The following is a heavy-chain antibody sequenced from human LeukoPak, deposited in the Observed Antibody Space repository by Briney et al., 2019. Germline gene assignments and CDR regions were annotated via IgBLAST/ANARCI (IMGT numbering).Heavy chain of an antibody. CDR3: ARDSSGYYGVRGIDY. CDR2: IYYSGST. Sequence: SETLSLTCTVSGGSISRGGDYWSWIREHPEKGLEWIGYIYYSGSTYYNPSLKSRITISVDTSKNQFSLKLSSETAADTAAYYCARDSSGYYGVRGIDYWGHGTLVTVSS. D-gene: IGHD3-22*01. CDR1: GGSISRGGDY. J-gene: IGHJ4*01. V-gene: IGHV4-31*03.